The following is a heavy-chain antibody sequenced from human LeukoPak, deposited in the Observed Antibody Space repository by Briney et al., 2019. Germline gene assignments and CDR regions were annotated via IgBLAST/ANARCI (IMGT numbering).Heavy chain of an antibody. CDR2: INPNSGGT. V-gene: IGHV1-2*04. Sequence: ASVKVSCKASGYTFTSYYMHWVRQAPGQGLEWMGWINPNSGGTNYAQKFQGWATMTRDTSISTAYMELSRLRSDDTAVYYCARGPDYGSGSYPDYWGQGTLVTVSS. CDR3: ARGPDYGSGSYPDY. D-gene: IGHD3-10*01. CDR1: GYTFTSYY. J-gene: IGHJ4*02.